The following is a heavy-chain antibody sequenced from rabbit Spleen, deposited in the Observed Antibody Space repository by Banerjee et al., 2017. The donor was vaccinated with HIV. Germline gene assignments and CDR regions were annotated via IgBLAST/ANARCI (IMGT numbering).Heavy chain of an antibody. D-gene: IGHD6-1*01. CDR1: GFSLSNNYV. Sequence: QSLEESGGDLVKPGASLTLTCTASGFSLSNNYVMRWVRRAPGKGLEWIASIYTTSGTTYYATWAKGRFTVSKTSSTMVTLQMTSLTAADTATYFCATDTYGYGAFNLWGPGTLVTVS. V-gene: IGHV1S40*01. CDR2: IYTTSGTT. CDR3: ATDTYGYGAFNL. J-gene: IGHJ4*01.